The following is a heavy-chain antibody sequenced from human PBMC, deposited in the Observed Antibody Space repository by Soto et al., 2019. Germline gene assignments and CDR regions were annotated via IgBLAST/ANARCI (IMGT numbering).Heavy chain of an antibody. CDR3: TGAYYDIDGYILDP. CDR1: GSSISGLS. CDR2: IYLGGSI. J-gene: IGHJ5*02. V-gene: IGHV4-59*11. D-gene: IGHD3-22*01. Sequence: PSEHLSLTFSLSGSSISGLSWTWIRDPTGRVLEWIGYIYLGGSINYNPSLKSRVIISVDTAKNQFSLSLSSVTAADTAVYYCTGAYYDIDGYILDPWSQGTSVTVSS.